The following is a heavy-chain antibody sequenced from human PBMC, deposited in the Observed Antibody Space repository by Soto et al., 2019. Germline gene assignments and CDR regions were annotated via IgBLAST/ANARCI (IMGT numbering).Heavy chain of an antibody. CDR2: IIPVFGRP. Sequence: SVKVSCKASGRTFSSFGISWVRQAPGQGLEWMGGIIPVFGRPNYAQRFRGRLTITADESTNTSYMELIDLTSEDTAVYYCAREASGYDFWGQGTQVTVSS. CDR3: AREASGYDF. CDR1: GRTFSSFG. V-gene: IGHV1-69*13. D-gene: IGHD5-12*01. J-gene: IGHJ1*01.